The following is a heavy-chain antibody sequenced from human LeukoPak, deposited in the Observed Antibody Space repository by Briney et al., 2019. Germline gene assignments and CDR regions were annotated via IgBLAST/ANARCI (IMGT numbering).Heavy chain of an antibody. J-gene: IGHJ5*02. CDR2: ISSSSSYI. V-gene: IGHV3-21*01. CDR3: ARGGPASQYNWFDP. Sequence: PGGSLRLSCAASGFTFSSYSMNWVRQAPGKGLEWVSSISSSSSYIYYADSVKGRFTISRDNAKNSLYLQMNSLRAEGTAVYYCARGGPASQYNWFDPWGQGTLVTVSS. CDR1: GFTFSSYS. D-gene: IGHD2-15*01.